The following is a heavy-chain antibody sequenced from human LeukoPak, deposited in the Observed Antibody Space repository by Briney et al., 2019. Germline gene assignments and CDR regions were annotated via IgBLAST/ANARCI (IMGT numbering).Heavy chain of an antibody. V-gene: IGHV3-33*06. Sequence: PGTSLRLSCAASGFTFSSYGLHWVRQAPGKGLEWVAVIWYDGSHKFYADSVKGRFTISRDNSKNTLSLQMNSLRAEDTAVYYCAKDSCSSTSCYYMDVWGKGTTVIVSS. CDR2: IWYDGSHK. CDR3: AKDSCSSTSCYYMDV. J-gene: IGHJ6*03. CDR1: GFTFSSYG. D-gene: IGHD2-2*01.